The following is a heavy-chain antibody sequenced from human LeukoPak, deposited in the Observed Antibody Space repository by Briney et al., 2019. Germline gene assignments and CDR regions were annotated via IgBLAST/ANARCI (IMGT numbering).Heavy chain of an antibody. J-gene: IGHJ4*02. V-gene: IGHV3-21*01. Sequence: PGGSLRLSCAASGFTFSSYSMNWVRQAPGKGLEWVSSISSSSSYIYYADSVKGRFTISRDNAKNSLYLQMNSLRAEDTAVYYCARASGSYPPHFDYWGQGTLVTVSS. CDR3: ARASGSYPPHFDY. CDR2: ISSSSSYI. CDR1: GFTFSSYS. D-gene: IGHD1-26*01.